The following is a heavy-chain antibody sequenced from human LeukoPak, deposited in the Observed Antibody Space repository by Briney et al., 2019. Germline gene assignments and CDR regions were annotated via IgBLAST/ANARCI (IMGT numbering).Heavy chain of an antibody. Sequence: PGGSLRLSCAASGFTVSSNYMSWVRQAPGKGLEWVSVIYSGGSTYYADSVKGRFTISTDNSKNTLYLQMNSLRAEDTAVYYCARDHYDSSGSDYWGQGTLVTVST. D-gene: IGHD3-22*01. CDR2: IYSGGST. J-gene: IGHJ4*02. CDR1: GFTVSSNY. CDR3: ARDHYDSSGSDY. V-gene: IGHV3-53*01.